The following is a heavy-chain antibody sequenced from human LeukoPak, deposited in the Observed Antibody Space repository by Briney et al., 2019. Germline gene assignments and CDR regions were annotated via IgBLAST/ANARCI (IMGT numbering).Heavy chain of an antibody. CDR3: ARDPIAAAASGGDS. J-gene: IGHJ4*02. CDR1: GFTFTSYV. Sequence: GGSLRLSCAASGFTFTSYVMSWVRQAPGKGLEWVSAITGGSDSTYYADSVKGRFTISRDNSKNTLYVQMNSLRAEDTAVYYCARDPIAAAASGGDSWAQGTLVTVSS. CDR2: ITGGSDST. V-gene: IGHV3-23*01. D-gene: IGHD6-13*01.